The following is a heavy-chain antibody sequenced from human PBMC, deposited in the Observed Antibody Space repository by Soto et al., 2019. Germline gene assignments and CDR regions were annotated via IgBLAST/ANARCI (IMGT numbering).Heavy chain of an antibody. V-gene: IGHV4-59*01. Sequence: SETLSLTCTVSGGSISSYYWSWIRQPPGKGLEWIGYIYYSGSTNYNPSLKSRVTISVDTSKNQFSLKLSSVTAADTAVYYCARVSAERNWLLYGYWFDPWGQGTLVTV. CDR3: ARVSAERNWLLYGYWFDP. J-gene: IGHJ5*02. CDR2: IYYSGST. D-gene: IGHD3-9*01. CDR1: GGSISSYY.